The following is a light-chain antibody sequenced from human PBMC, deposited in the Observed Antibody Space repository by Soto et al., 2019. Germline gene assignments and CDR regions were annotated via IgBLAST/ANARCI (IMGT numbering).Light chain of an antibody. CDR1: QSVSSN. V-gene: IGKV3-20*01. CDR3: QQYGSSPLT. Sequence: DIVMTQSPATVSVSPGERATLSCRPSQSVSSNVAWYQQKPGQPPRLLIYSVSSRATGIPDRFCGSGSGTDFTLTISGLEPEDFAVYYCQQYGSSPLTFGGGTKVEI. J-gene: IGKJ4*01. CDR2: SVS.